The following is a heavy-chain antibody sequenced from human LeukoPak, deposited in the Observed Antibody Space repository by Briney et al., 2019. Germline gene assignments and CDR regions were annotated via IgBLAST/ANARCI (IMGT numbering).Heavy chain of an antibody. V-gene: IGHV1-3*02. CDR2: SSVGSVNT. Sequence: ASVKVSCKASGYTFTCYAIHWVRQAPGQRLEWMGWSSVGSVNTKYSQEFQGRVTITRDTSASTAYMELSSLRSEDTAVYYCARGSAYAMDVWGQGTTVTVSS. J-gene: IGHJ6*02. CDR3: ARGSAYAMDV. CDR1: GYTFTCYA.